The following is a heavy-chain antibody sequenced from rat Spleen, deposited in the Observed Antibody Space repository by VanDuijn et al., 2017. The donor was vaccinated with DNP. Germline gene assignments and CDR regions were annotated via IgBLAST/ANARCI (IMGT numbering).Heavy chain of an antibody. J-gene: IGHJ1*01. CDR1: GFSLTSYN. CDR3: ARSTYSSSYIYYWYFDF. Sequence: QVQLKESGPGLVQPSQTLSLTCTVSGFSLTSYNVHWVRQPTGKGLEWMGIIWTGGNTDYNSTLKSRLSISRDTSKSQVFLKVNSLQTEDTAMYFCARSTYSSSYIYYWYFDFWGPGTMVTVSS. V-gene: IGHV2-30*01. CDR2: IWTGGNT. D-gene: IGHD1-2*01.